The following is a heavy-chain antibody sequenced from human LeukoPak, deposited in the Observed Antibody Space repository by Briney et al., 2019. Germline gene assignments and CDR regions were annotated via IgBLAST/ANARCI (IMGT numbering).Heavy chain of an antibody. CDR1: GYTFTSYG. V-gene: IGHV1-18*01. D-gene: IGHD2-2*01. CDR2: ISAYNGNT. J-gene: IGHJ4*02. Sequence: ASVKVSCKASGYTFTSYGISWVRRAPGQGLEWMGWISAYNGNTNYAQKLQGRVTMTTDTSTSTAYMELRSLRSDDTAVYYCARGGVVVVPAAALRPLDYWGQGTLVTVSS. CDR3: ARGGVVVVPAAALRPLDY.